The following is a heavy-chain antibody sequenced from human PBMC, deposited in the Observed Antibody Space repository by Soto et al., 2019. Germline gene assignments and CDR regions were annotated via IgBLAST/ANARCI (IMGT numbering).Heavy chain of an antibody. V-gene: IGHV3-30*18. J-gene: IGHJ5*02. CDR1: GFTFSSYG. CDR2: ISYDGSNK. CDR3: AKRCNYYDTWGDWFDP. D-gene: IGHD3-22*01. Sequence: QVQLVESGGGVVQPGRSLRLSCAASGFTFSSYGMHWVRQAPGKGLEWVAVISYDGSNKYYADSVKGRFTISRDNSKNTLYLQMNSLRAEDTAVYYCAKRCNYYDTWGDWFDPWGQGTLVTVSP.